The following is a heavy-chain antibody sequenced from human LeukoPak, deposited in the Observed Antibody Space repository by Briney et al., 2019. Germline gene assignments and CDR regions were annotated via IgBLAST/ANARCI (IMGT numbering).Heavy chain of an antibody. V-gene: IGHV3-21*01. Sequence: GSLRLSCVASRFTLSSYWMNWVRQAPGKGLEWVSSISSSSSYIYYADSAKGRFTISRDNAKNSLYLQMDSLRAEDTAVYYCASLLDVWGSYPAPDYWGQGTLVTVSS. D-gene: IGHD3-16*02. CDR3: ASLLDVWGSYPAPDY. J-gene: IGHJ4*02. CDR1: RFTLSSYW. CDR2: ISSSSSYI.